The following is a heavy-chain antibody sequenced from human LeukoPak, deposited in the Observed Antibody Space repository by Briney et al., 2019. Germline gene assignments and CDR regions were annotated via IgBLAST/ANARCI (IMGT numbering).Heavy chain of an antibody. CDR3: ARAVKAVALGLYYFDY. J-gene: IGHJ4*02. V-gene: IGHV4-38-2*02. Sequence: SETLSLTCTVSGYSISSGYYWGWIRQTPGKGLEWIGSIYHSGITYYNPSLKSRVTISVDTSKNQFSLKLSSVTAADTAVYYCARAVKAVALGLYYFDYWGQGTLVTVSS. CDR1: GYSISSGYY. D-gene: IGHD6-19*01. CDR2: IYHSGIT.